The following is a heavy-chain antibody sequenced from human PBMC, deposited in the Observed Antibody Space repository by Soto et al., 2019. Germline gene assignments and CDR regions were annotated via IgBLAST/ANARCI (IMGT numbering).Heavy chain of an antibody. V-gene: IGHV3-48*01. J-gene: IGHJ4*02. Sequence: PGGSLRLSCAASGFTFSSYGMNWVRQAPGKGLEWVSYISSSSGSTYYADSVKGRFTISRDNATNSLYLQMNSMRAEDTAVYYCTKSTEGIAAAAFDYWGQGTLVTVSS. CDR3: TKSTEGIAAAAFDY. CDR2: ISSSSGST. CDR1: GFTFSSYG. D-gene: IGHD6-13*01.